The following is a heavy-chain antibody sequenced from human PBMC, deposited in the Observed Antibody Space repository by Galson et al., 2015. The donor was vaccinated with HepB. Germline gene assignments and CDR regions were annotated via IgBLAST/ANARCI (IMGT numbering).Heavy chain of an antibody. V-gene: IGHV1-69*13. CDR2: IIPIFGTA. CDR3: ARGRSADYDFWSGYYSLDY. Sequence: SVTVSCKASGGTFSSYAISWVRQAPGQGLEWMGGIIPIFGTANHAQNFQGRVTITADESTSTAYMELSSLRSEDTAVYYCARGRSADYDFWSGYYSLDYWGQGTLVTVSS. J-gene: IGHJ4*02. CDR1: GGTFSSYA. D-gene: IGHD3-3*01.